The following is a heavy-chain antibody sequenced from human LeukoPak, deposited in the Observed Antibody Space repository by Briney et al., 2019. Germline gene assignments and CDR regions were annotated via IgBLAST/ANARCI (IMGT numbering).Heavy chain of an antibody. D-gene: IGHD2-2*01. J-gene: IGHJ4*02. V-gene: IGHV3-23*01. Sequence: GGSLRLSCAASGFTFSNYAMSWVRQAPGKGLEWVSAISGSGGGTYYADSVEGRFIISRDNAKNSLYLQMNSLRAEDTAVYYCANHLACGSTSCPPFDDWGQGTLVTVSS. CDR1: GFTFSNYA. CDR3: ANHLACGSTSCPPFDD. CDR2: ISGSGGGT.